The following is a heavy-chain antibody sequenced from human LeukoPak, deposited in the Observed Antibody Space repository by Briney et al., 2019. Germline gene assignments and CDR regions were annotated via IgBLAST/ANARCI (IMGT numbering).Heavy chain of an antibody. Sequence: SSETLSLTCTVSGGSISSGGYYWSWIRQPPGKGLEWIGYVYFSGSTNYNPSLKSRVTISVDTSKNQFSLKLSSVTAADTAVYYCARSQYSSGWLPFDYWGQGTLVTVSS. J-gene: IGHJ4*02. V-gene: IGHV4-61*08. CDR3: ARSQYSSGWLPFDY. CDR1: GGSISSGGYY. D-gene: IGHD6-19*01. CDR2: VYFSGST.